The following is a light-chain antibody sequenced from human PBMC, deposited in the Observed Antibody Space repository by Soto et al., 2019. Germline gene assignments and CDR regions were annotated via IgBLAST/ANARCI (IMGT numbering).Light chain of an antibody. CDR2: KVN. CDR3: CSFAASSTFWV. V-gene: IGLV2-23*02. J-gene: IGLJ3*02. CDR1: TSDVGGYDV. Sequence: QSVLTQPASVSGSPGQSITISCSGTTSDVGGYDVVSWYQQHPGKATKLMIFKVNQRPSGVSDRFSGSKSGNTASLTISGLQAGDEAVYYCCSFAASSTFWVFGGGTKLTVL.